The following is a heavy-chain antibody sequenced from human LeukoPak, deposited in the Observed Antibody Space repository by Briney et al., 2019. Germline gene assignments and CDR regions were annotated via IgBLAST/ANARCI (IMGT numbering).Heavy chain of an antibody. Sequence: GGSLRLSYAASGFTFSSYWMSWVRQAPGKGLEWVANIKQDGSEKYYVDSVKGRFTISRDNAKNSLYLQMNSLRAEDTAVYYCARDASDYDFWSGQLDYWGQGTLVTVSS. CDR3: ARDASDYDFWSGQLDY. J-gene: IGHJ4*02. V-gene: IGHV3-7*01. CDR1: GFTFSSYW. D-gene: IGHD3-3*01. CDR2: IKQDGSEK.